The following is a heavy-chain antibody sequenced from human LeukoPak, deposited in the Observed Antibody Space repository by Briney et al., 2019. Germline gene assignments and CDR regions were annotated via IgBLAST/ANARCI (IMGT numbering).Heavy chain of an antibody. CDR3: AKARSSWAGYFDS. Sequence: GGSLRLSCVGSGFMFSMYAMSWVRQAPGKGLEWVSGITTRGGTTYYADSVKGRFTISRDNSNNTLYLQMKSLRVEDTALYYCAKARSSWAGYFDSWGQGSLVYVST. CDR1: GFMFSMYA. J-gene: IGHJ4*02. CDR2: ITTRGGTT. V-gene: IGHV3-23*01. D-gene: IGHD2-2*01.